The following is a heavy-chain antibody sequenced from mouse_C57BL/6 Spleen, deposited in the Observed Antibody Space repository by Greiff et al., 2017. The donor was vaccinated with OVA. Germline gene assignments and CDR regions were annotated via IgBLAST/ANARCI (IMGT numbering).Heavy chain of an antibody. CDR3: ARREAQAPFFDY. D-gene: IGHD3-2*02. CDR1: GYTFTSYG. CDR2: IYPRSGNT. Sequence: VQLQQSGAELARPGASVKLSCKASGYTFTSYGISWVKQRTGQGLEWIGEIYPRSGNTYYNEKFKGKATLTADKSSSTAYMELRSLTSENAAVYFCARREAQAPFFDYWGQGTTRTVSS. J-gene: IGHJ2*01. V-gene: IGHV1-81*01.